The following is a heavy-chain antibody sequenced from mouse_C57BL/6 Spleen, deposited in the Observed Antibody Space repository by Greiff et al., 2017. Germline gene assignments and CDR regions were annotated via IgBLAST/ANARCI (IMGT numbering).Heavy chain of an antibody. CDR3: ARERITTVVDYYAMDY. D-gene: IGHD1-1*01. Sequence: QVQLQQSGAELVKPGASVKISCKASGYAFSSYWMNWVKQRPGKGLEWIGQIYPGDGDTNYNGKFKGKATLTADKSSSTAYMQLSGLTSEDSAVYFCARERITTVVDYYAMDYWGQGTSVTVSS. CDR1: GYAFSSYW. CDR2: IYPGDGDT. J-gene: IGHJ4*01. V-gene: IGHV1-80*01.